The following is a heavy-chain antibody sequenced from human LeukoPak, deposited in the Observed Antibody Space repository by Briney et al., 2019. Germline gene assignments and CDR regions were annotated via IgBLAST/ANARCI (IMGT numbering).Heavy chain of an antibody. J-gene: IGHJ4*02. CDR1: GGSISGYY. D-gene: IGHD3-22*01. V-gene: IGHV4-59*08. CDR2: IYYSGST. Sequence: SETLSLTCTVSGGSISGYYWSWIRQPPGKGLEWIGYIYYSGSTNYNPSLKSRVTISVDTSKNQFSLKLSSVTAADTAVYYCARGMGFTMIVPYWGQGTLATVSS. CDR3: ARGMGFTMIVPY.